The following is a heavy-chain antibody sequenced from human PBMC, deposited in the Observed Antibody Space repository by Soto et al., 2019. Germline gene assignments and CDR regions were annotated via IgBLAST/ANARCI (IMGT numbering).Heavy chain of an antibody. CDR2: IKSKTDGGTT. J-gene: IGHJ5*02. CDR3: TTNWNDVGWFDP. V-gene: IGHV3-15*01. Sequence: EVQLVESGGGLVKPGGSLRLSCAASGFTFSNAWMSWVRQAPGKGLEWVGRIKSKTDGGTTDYAAPVKGRFTISRDDSKNTLYLQMNRLKTEDTAVYYCTTNWNDVGWFDPWGQGTLVTVSS. CDR1: GFTFSNAW. D-gene: IGHD1-1*01.